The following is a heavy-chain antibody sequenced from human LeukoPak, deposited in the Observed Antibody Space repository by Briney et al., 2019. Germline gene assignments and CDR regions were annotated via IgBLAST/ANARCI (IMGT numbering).Heavy chain of an antibody. CDR3: ARDPRWSSFGEPYFDY. D-gene: IGHD3-10*01. CDR2: IIPIFGTA. CDR1: GGTFSSYA. J-gene: IGHJ4*02. Sequence: SVKVSCKASGGTFSSYAISWVRQAPGQGLEWMGGIIPIFGTANYAQKFQGRVTITADESTSTAYMELSSLRSEDTAVYYCARDPRWSSFGEPYFDYWGQGTLVTVSS. V-gene: IGHV1-69*13.